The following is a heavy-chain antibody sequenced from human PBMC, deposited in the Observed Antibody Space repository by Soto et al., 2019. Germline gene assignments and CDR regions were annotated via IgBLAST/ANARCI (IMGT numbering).Heavy chain of an antibody. V-gene: IGHV4-34*01. CDR2: VNHLGTT. CDR1: SGSFSGYY. CDR3: ARGRGRGAAIV. Sequence: VQLQQWGAGLLKPSETLALTCAAYSGSFSGYYWSWIRQAPGKGLQWIGEVNHLGTTNHNPSLKSRVTISMDTAKNQCSLRLSSVTAADTAVYYCARGRGRGAAIVWGQGTQVTVSS. D-gene: IGHD2-2*01. J-gene: IGHJ4*02.